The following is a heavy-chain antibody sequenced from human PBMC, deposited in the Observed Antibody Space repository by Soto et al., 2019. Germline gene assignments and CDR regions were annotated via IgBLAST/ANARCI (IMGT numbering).Heavy chain of an antibody. J-gene: IGHJ4*02. CDR3: ARAIAVAGTVSYFDY. Sequence: EVQLVESGGGLVKPGGSLRLSCAASGFTFSSYSMNWVRQAPGKGLEWVSSISSSSSYIYYADSVKGRFTISRDNATNSLYLQMNSLRAEDTAVYYCARAIAVAGTVSYFDYWGQGTLFTVSS. CDR1: GFTFSSYS. D-gene: IGHD6-19*01. CDR2: ISSSSSYI. V-gene: IGHV3-21*01.